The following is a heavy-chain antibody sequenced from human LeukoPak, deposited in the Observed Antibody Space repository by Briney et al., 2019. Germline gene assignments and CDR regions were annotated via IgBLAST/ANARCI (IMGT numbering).Heavy chain of an antibody. V-gene: IGHV1-2*04. CDR3: ARTKGIAAAHSDY. Sequence: ASVKVSCKASGYTFTGYYMHWVRQAPGQGLEWMGWINPNSGGTNYAQKFQGWVTMTRDTSISTAYMELSRLRSDDTAVYYCARTKGIAAAHSDYWGQGTLVTVSS. CDR2: INPNSGGT. J-gene: IGHJ4*02. D-gene: IGHD6-13*01. CDR1: GYTFTGYY.